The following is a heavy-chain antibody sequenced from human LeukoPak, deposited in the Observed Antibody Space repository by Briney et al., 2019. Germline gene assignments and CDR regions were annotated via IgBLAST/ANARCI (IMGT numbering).Heavy chain of an antibody. CDR2: INPNSGGT. Sequence: AXVKASCKASGYTFTGYYMHWVRQAPGQGLEWMGWINPNSGGTNYAQKFQGRVTMTRDTSISTAYMELSRLRSDDTAVYYCARRSSLRALIDYWGQGTLVTVSS. CDR1: GYTFTGYY. CDR3: ARRSSLRALIDY. J-gene: IGHJ4*02. D-gene: IGHD2-2*01. V-gene: IGHV1-2*02.